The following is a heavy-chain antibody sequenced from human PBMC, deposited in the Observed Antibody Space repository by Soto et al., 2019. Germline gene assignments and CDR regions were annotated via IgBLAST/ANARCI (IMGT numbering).Heavy chain of an antibody. CDR3: ARHSSRGYYYDSSGPHPTDY. V-gene: IGHV4-39*01. J-gene: IGHJ4*02. CDR2: IYYSGST. Sequence: SETLSLTCTVSGGSISSNSYYWGWIRQPPGKGLEWIGSIYYSGSTYYNPSLKSRVTISVDTSKNQFSLKLSSVTAADTAVYYCARHSSRGYYYDSSGPHPTDYWGQGTLVTVSS. D-gene: IGHD3-22*01. CDR1: GGSISSNSYY.